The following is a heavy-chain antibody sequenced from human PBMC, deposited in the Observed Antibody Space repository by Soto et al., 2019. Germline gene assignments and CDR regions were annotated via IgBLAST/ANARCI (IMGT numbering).Heavy chain of an antibody. Sequence: HVQLVQSVAEVKKPGSSVKVSCKASGGNFSSYAISWVRQAPGQGLEWMGGIIPIFGTANYAQKFQGRVTITADESTSAAYMELRSLRSEDTAVYYCASHEPPTALFTGMNDYYYGMDVWVQWTTVTVSS. CDR2: IIPIFGTA. J-gene: IGHJ6*02. CDR3: ASHEPPTALFTGMNDYYYGMDV. D-gene: IGHD2-21*02. CDR1: GGNFSSYA. V-gene: IGHV1-69*01.